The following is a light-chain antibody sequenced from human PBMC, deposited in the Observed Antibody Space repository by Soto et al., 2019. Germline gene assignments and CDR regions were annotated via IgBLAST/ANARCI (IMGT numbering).Light chain of an antibody. CDR1: QTISSW. CDR2: KAS. J-gene: IGKJ1*01. CDR3: QHYNSYSEA. Sequence: DIQMTQSPSPLSGSVGDRVTITCLASQTISSWLAWYQQKTGKAPRLLIYKASTLKSGVPSRFSGSGSGTECTLTISSLQPDDVATYYCQHYNSYSEAFGQGTKVDIK. V-gene: IGKV1-5*03.